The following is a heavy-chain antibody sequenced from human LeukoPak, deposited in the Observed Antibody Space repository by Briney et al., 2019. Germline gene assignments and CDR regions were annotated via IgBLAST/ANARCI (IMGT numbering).Heavy chain of an antibody. V-gene: IGHV3-30*02. CDR1: GFSFSSYG. CDR3: ARKPFDY. CDR2: IRNDGSNT. Sequence: GGSLRLSCAASGFSFSSYGMHWLRQAPGKGLEWVAFIRNDGSNTYYADSVKGRFTISRDNAKNSLYLQMNSLRAEDTAVYYCARKPFDYWGQGTLVTVSS. J-gene: IGHJ4*02.